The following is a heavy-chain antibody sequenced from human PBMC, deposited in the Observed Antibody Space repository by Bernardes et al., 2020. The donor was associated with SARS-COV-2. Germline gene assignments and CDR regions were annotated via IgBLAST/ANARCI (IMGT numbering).Heavy chain of an antibody. CDR2: IYYSGST. CDR1: GGSISSYY. D-gene: IGHD3-22*01. CDR3: ARAYYYYDSSGYSPYYFDY. J-gene: IGHJ4*02. V-gene: IGHV4-59*01. Sequence: SETLSLTCTVSGGSISSYYWSWIRQPPGKGLEWIGYIYYSGSTNYNPSLKSRVTISVDTSKNQFSLKLSSVTAADTAVYYCARAYYYYDSSGYSPYYFDYWGQGTLVTVSS.